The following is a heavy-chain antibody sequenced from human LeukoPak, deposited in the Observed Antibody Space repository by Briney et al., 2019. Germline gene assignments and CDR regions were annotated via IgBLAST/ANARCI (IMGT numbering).Heavy chain of an antibody. CDR3: ARQGSRTAFDI. Sequence: GESLKISCKGSGYSFTSYWIGWVRQMPGKGLEWRGIIYPGDSDTRYSPSFQGQVTISADKSISTAYLRWSSRKASDTAMYYCARQGSRTAFDIWGQGTMVTVSS. V-gene: IGHV5-51*01. D-gene: IGHD5/OR15-5a*01. J-gene: IGHJ3*02. CDR2: IYPGDSDT. CDR1: GYSFTSYW.